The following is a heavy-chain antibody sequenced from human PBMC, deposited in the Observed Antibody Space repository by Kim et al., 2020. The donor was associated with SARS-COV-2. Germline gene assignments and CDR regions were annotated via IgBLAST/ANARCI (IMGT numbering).Heavy chain of an antibody. CDR3: AKDRGPSGDAGDI. J-gene: IGHJ3*02. D-gene: IGHD4-17*01. CDR1: GFTFSDYA. CDR2: ITWNSVTM. Sequence: GGSLRLSCVTSGFTFSDYAIHWVRQAPGKGLEWVSGITWNSVTMDYADSVRGRFTISRDNAQNSVYLQMNSLRPEDTALYYCAKDRGPSGDAGDIWGHG. V-gene: IGHV3-9*01.